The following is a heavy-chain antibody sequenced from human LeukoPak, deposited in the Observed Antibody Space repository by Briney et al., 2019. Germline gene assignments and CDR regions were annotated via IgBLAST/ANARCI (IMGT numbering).Heavy chain of an antibody. CDR2: ISSSSSYI. CDR1: GFTFSSYS. D-gene: IGHD2-15*01. V-gene: IGHV3-21*01. Sequence: GGSLRLSCAASGFTFSSYSMNWVRQAPGKGLEWVSSISSSSSYIYYADSVKGRFTISRDNAKNSLYLQMNSLRAEDTAVYYCAREGYCSGGSCRRHYYYYYSMDVWGQGTTVTVSS. J-gene: IGHJ6*02. CDR3: AREGYCSGGSCRRHYYYYYSMDV.